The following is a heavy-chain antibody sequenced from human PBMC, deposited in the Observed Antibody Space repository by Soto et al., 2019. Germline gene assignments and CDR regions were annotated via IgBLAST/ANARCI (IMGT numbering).Heavy chain of an antibody. J-gene: IGHJ4*02. CDR3: AGGSGYDSSGYSYFDY. V-gene: IGHV4-59*01. CDR1: GGSISSYY. D-gene: IGHD3-22*01. Sequence: SETLSLTCTGSGGSISSYYWSWSRQPPGKGLEWIGYIYYSGSTNYNPSLKSRVTISVDPSKNQFSLKLSSVTAADTAVYYCAGGSGYDSSGYSYFDYWGQGTLVTVSS. CDR2: IYYSGST.